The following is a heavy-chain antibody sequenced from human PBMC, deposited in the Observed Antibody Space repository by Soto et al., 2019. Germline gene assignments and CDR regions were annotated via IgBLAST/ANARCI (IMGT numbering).Heavy chain of an antibody. CDR2: ISAYNGNT. V-gene: IGHV1-18*01. CDR3: ARVFRPFVVVVAATFEETQYYFEY. CDR1: GYTFTSYG. D-gene: IGHD2-15*01. J-gene: IGHJ4*02. Sequence: ASVKVSCKASGYTFTSYGISWVRQAPGQGLEWMGWISAYNGNTNYAQKLQGRVTMTTDTSTSTAYMELRSLRSDDTAVYYCARVFRPFVVVVAATFEETQYYFEYWGQGILVTVSS.